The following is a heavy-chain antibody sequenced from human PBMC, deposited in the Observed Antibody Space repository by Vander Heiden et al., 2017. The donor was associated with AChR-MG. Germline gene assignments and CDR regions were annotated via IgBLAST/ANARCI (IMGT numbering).Heavy chain of an antibody. V-gene: IGHV3-9*01. CDR2: ISWNSGSI. CDR1: GLTFDDYA. Sequence: EVQLVESGGGLVQPGRSLRLSCAASGLTFDDYAMHWVRQAPGKGLEWVSGISWNSGSIGYADSVKGRFTISRDNAKNSLYLQMNSLRAEDTALYYCAKDVYSGYGGGIEGFDYWGQGTLVTVSS. J-gene: IGHJ4*02. D-gene: IGHD5-12*01. CDR3: AKDVYSGYGGGIEGFDY.